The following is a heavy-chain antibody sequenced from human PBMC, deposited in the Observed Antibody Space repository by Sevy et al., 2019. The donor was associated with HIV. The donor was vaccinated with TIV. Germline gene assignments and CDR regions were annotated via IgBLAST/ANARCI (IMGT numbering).Heavy chain of an antibody. D-gene: IGHD1-26*01. CDR1: GFPFSSFA. CDR3: ARPTPRIAPSSAAFFDY. V-gene: IGHV3-23*01. Sequence: GGSLRLSCAASGFPFSSFAMSWVRHIPGKGLEWVSTINGDGGSAYYADSVKGRFTRSRDNSNNTAFLQMNRLRDEDTAVYYCARPTPRIAPSSAAFFDYWGQGTLVTVSS. CDR2: INGDGGSA. J-gene: IGHJ4*02.